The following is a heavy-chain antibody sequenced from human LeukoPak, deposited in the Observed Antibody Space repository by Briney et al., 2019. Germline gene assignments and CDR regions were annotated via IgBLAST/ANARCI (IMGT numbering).Heavy chain of an antibody. Sequence: ASVKVSCKASGGTFSSYAISWVRQAPGQGLEWMGGIIPIFGTANYAQKFQGRVTTTTDESTSTAYMELSSLRSEDTAVYYCAREGYYDILTGYYRSDHFDYWGQGTLVTVSS. CDR3: AREGYYDILTGYYRSDHFDY. D-gene: IGHD3-9*01. CDR1: GGTFSSYA. J-gene: IGHJ4*02. V-gene: IGHV1-69*05. CDR2: IIPIFGTA.